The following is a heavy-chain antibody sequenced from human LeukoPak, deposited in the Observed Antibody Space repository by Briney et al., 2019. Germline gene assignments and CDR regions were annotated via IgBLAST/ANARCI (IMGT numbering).Heavy chain of an antibody. CDR1: GYNFTSYW. CDR2: IDPSDSYT. Sequence: SGESLMISCKGSGYNFTSYWISWVRQMPGKGLEWMGRIDPSDSYTNYSPSFQGHVAISTDKSIFTAYLQWSSLKASDTAMYYCARLRDGSIDYWGQGTLVTVSS. J-gene: IGHJ4*02. V-gene: IGHV5-10-1*01. CDR3: ARLRDGSIDY.